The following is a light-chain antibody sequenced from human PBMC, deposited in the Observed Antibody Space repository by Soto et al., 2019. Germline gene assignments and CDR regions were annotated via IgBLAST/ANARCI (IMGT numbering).Light chain of an antibody. CDR3: SSYAATNNVV. V-gene: IGLV2-8*01. CDR2: EVT. Sequence: QSVLTQPPSASGSPGQSVTLSCTGTSSDIGGYNYVSWYQQHPGKAPKLVIYEVTKRPSGVPDRFSGSQSGNTASLTVSGLQAEDEADYYCSSYAATNNVVFGGGTKLTVL. J-gene: IGLJ3*02. CDR1: SSDIGGYNY.